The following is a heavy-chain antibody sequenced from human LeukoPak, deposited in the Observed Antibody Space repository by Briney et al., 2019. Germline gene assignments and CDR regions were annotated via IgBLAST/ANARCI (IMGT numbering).Heavy chain of an antibody. J-gene: IGHJ4*02. CDR2: IWYDGSNK. CDR1: GFTFSSYG. CDR3: AIDLCGDADY. V-gene: IGHV3-30*02. Sequence: GGSLRLSCAASGFTFSSYGMHWVRQAPGKGLEWVAVIWYDGSNKYYADSVKGRFTISRDDSKSTLYLQVNSLRAEDTAIYYCAIDLCGDADYWGQGTLVTVSS. D-gene: IGHD3-10*01.